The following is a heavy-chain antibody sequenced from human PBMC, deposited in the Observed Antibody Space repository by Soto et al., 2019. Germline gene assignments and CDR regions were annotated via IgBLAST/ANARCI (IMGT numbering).Heavy chain of an antibody. Sequence: NPGGSLRLSCAASGFTFSRYSMNWVRQAPGKGLEWVSSISSTTNYIYYADSMKGRFTVSRDNAKNSVYLDMNSLSAEDTAVYYCARESEDLTSNFDYWGQGTLVTVPQ. J-gene: IGHJ4*02. CDR2: ISSTTNYI. V-gene: IGHV3-21*01. CDR1: GFTFSRYS. CDR3: ARESEDLTSNFDY.